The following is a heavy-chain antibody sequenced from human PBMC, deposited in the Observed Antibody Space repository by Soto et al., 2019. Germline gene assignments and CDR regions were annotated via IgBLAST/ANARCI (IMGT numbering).Heavy chain of an antibody. CDR1: GGSISSSSYY. V-gene: IGHV4-39*01. D-gene: IGHD2-15*01. CDR3: ARVKCSGGSCNDAFDI. CDR2: IYYSGST. J-gene: IGHJ3*02. Sequence: SETLSLTCPVSGGSISSSSYYWGWIRQPPGKGLEWIGSIYYSGSTYYNPSLKSRVTISVDTSKNQFSLKLSSVTAADTAVYYCARVKCSGGSCNDAFDIWGQGTMVTVSS.